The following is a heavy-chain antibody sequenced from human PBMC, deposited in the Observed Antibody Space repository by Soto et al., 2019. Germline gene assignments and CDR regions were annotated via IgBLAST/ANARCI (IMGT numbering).Heavy chain of an antibody. Sequence: QVQLVQSGAEVKKPGASVKVSCKASGYTFTSYGISWVRQAPGQGLEWMGWISAYNGNTNYAQKLQGTVTMTTDTYMELRSLRSDDTAVYYCAREFSGSGWPDYYYGMDVWGQGTTVTVSS. CDR1: GYTFTSYG. CDR3: AREFSGSGWPDYYYGMDV. V-gene: IGHV1-18*01. D-gene: IGHD6-19*01. J-gene: IGHJ6*02. CDR2: ISAYNGNT.